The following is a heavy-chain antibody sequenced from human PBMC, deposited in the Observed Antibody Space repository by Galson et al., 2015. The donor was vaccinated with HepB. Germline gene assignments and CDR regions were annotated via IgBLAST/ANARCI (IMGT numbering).Heavy chain of an antibody. CDR3: VFLRGTIALKV. J-gene: IGHJ4*02. CDR2: IYHSGTT. V-gene: IGHV4-4*02. Sequence: SETLSLTCAVSGVSLTSSNWWTWVRQPPGKGLEWIGEIYHSGTTYYNPSLKTRVTMSVDKSKNQFSLKLNSVTAADTAVYYCVFLRGTIALKVWGQGTLVIVSS. CDR1: GVSLTSSNW.